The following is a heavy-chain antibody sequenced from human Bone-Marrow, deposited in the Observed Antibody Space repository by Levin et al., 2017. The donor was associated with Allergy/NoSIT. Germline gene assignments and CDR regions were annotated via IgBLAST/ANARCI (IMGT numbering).Heavy chain of an antibody. CDR1: GYTFTSYD. Sequence: ASVKVSCKTSGYTFTSYDINWVRQASGQGLEWMGWMNPNSGVAGYAQKFQGRVTMTRNTSTSTAYMELRSLRSEDTAIYYCARVMAALDSWGQGTLVTVSS. J-gene: IGHJ5*01. V-gene: IGHV1-8*01. D-gene: IGHD6-13*01. CDR2: MNPNSGVA. CDR3: ARVMAALDS.